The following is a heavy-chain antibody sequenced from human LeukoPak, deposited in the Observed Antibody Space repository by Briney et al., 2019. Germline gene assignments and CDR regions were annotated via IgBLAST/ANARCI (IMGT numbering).Heavy chain of an antibody. D-gene: IGHD1-1*01. CDR2: IYYSGST. J-gene: IGHJ4*02. CDR3: ARHWNLLYYFDY. Sequence: SETLSLTCTVSGGSISSGDYYWSWIRQPPGKGLEWIGYIYYSGSTYYNPSLKSRVTISVDTSKNQFSLKLSSVTAADTAVYYCARHWNLLYYFDYWGQGTLVAVSS. CDR1: GGSISSGDYY. V-gene: IGHV4-30-4*02.